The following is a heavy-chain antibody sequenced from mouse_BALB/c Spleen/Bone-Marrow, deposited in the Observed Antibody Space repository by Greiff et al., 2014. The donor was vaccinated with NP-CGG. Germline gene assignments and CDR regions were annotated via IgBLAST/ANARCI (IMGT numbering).Heavy chain of an antibody. D-gene: IGHD2-3*01. CDR3: ARGGYDASIFAY. J-gene: IGHJ3*01. V-gene: IGHV1-9*01. Sequence: QVQLQQSGAELMKPGASVKISCKATGYTFSSYWIEWVNQRPGHGLEWIGEILPGSGTTHYNEKFKDKATFTADTSSNTAYMQLSSRTSEDSAVYYCARGGYDASIFAYWGQGTLVTVSA. CDR2: ILPGSGTT. CDR1: GYTFSSYW.